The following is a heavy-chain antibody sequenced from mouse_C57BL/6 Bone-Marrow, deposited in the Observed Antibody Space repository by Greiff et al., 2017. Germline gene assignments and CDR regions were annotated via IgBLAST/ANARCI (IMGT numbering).Heavy chain of an antibody. V-gene: IGHV1-81*01. CDR1: GYTFTSYG. J-gene: IGHJ3*01. CDR3: ARRNLGAWFAY. CDR2: IYPRSGNT. Sequence: VQLVESGAELARPGASVTLSCKASGYTFTSYGISWVKQRTGQGLEWIGEIYPRSGNTYYNEKFKGKATLTADKSSSTAYMELRSLTSEDSAVYFCARRNLGAWFAYWGQGTLVTVSA. D-gene: IGHD4-1*01.